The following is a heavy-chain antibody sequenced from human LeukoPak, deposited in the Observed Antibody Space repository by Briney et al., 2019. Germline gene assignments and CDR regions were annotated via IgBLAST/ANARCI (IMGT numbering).Heavy chain of an antibody. V-gene: IGHV3-23*01. CDR2: ISGSGGST. Sequence: PGGSLRLSCAASGFTFSSYAMSWVRQAPGKGLEWVSAISGSGGSTYYADSVKGRFTISRDNSKNTLYLQVNSLRAEDTAVYYCAKDSEYDYVWGSHFDYWGQGTLVTVSS. CDR3: AKDSEYDYVWGSHFDY. J-gene: IGHJ4*02. D-gene: IGHD3-16*01. CDR1: GFTFSSYA.